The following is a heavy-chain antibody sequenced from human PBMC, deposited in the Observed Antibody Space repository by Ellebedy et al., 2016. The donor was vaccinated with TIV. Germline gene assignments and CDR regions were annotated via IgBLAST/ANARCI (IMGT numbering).Heavy chain of an antibody. CDR3: LVVPAFIFGVVINDGMDV. J-gene: IGHJ6*02. V-gene: IGHV1-46*01. D-gene: IGHD3-3*01. CDR1: GYTFTSYY. Sequence: ASVKVSCXASGYTFTSYYMHWVRQAPGQGLEWMGIINPSGGSTSNAQKFQGRVTMTRDTPTSTVYMELSSLRSEDTAVYYCLVVPAFIFGVVINDGMDVWGQGTTVTVSS. CDR2: INPSGGST.